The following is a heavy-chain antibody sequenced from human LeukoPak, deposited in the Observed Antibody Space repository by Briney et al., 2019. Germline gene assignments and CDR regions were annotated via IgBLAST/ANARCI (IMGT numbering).Heavy chain of an antibody. J-gene: IGHJ6*03. D-gene: IGHD3-10*01. V-gene: IGHV4-4*07. CDR1: GGSISSYF. CDR3: AREGSESIHYYYMDV. Sequence: SSETLSLACTVSGGSISSYFWSWIRRPAGKGLEWIGRIYTSGRTNYNPSLKSRVTMSVDTSKNQFSLRLTSVTAADTAVYYCAREGSESIHYYYMDVWGKGTTVTISS. CDR2: IYTSGRT.